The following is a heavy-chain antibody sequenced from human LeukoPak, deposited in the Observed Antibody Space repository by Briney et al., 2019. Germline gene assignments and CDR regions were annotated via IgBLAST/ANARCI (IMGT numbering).Heavy chain of an antibody. V-gene: IGHV4-34*01. D-gene: IGHD3-3*01. CDR2: INHSGST. Sequence: SETLSLTCAVYGGSFSGYYWSWIRQPPGKGLEWIGEINHSGSTNYNPSLKSRVTISVDTSKNQFSLKLSSVTAADTAVYYCARHVLRFLEWLPYYSDYWGQGTLVTVSS. CDR1: GGSFSGYY. CDR3: ARHVLRFLEWLPYYSDY. J-gene: IGHJ4*02.